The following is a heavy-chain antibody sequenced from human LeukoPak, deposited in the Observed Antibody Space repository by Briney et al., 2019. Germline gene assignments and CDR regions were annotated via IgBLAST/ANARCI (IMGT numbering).Heavy chain of an antibody. Sequence: SETLSLTCTVSGGSISSYYWSWIRQPPGKGLEWIGYIYYSGSTNYNPSLKRRVTISVDTSKNQFSLKLSSVTAADTAVYYCARGVGLLWFGELSWFDPWGQGTLVTVSS. CDR2: IYYSGST. J-gene: IGHJ5*02. CDR1: GGSISSYY. CDR3: ARGVGLLWFGELSWFDP. V-gene: IGHV4-59*01. D-gene: IGHD3-10*01.